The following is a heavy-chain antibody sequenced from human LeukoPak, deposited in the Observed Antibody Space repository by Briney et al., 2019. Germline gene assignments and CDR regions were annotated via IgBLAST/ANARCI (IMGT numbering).Heavy chain of an antibody. J-gene: IGHJ3*02. CDR3: ARDDYYDIGGYYDDAFDI. Sequence: GGSLRLSCAASGFTFSGSSMHWVRQASGKGLEWVGRIRSKANNYATAYAASVKGRFTISRDNAKNSLYLQMNSLRAEDTAVYYCARDDYYDIGGYYDDAFDIWGQGTMVTVSS. V-gene: IGHV3-73*01. D-gene: IGHD3-22*01. CDR2: IRSKANNYAT. CDR1: GFTFSGSS.